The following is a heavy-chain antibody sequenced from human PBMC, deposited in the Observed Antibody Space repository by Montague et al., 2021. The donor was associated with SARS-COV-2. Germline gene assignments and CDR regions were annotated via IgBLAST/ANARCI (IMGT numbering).Heavy chain of an antibody. J-gene: IGHJ6*02. CDR3: ARGSWHIVVVTAIRDGYYGMDV. Sequence: SETRSLTCAVYGGSFSGYYWSWIRQPSGKGLEWIGEINHSGSTNXNPSLKSRVTISVDTSKNQFSLKLSSVTAADTAVYYCARGSWHIVVVTAIRDGYYGMDVWGQGTTVTVSS. CDR1: GGSFSGYY. V-gene: IGHV4-34*01. CDR2: INHSGST. D-gene: IGHD2-21*02.